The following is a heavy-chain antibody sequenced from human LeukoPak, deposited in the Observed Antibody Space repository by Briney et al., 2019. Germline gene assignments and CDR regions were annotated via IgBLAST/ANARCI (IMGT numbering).Heavy chain of an antibody. D-gene: IGHD3-10*01. V-gene: IGHV3-48*01. CDR2: ISSISSTI. CDR1: GFTFSSYS. CDR3: ARGPDYYGSGRTYYYYYYMDV. Sequence: PGGSLRLSCAASGFTFSSYSMSWVRQAPGKGLEWVSYISSISSTIYYADSVKGRFTISRDNAKNSLYLQMNSLRAEDTAVYYCARGPDYYGSGRTYYYYYYMDVWGKGTTVTVSS. J-gene: IGHJ6*03.